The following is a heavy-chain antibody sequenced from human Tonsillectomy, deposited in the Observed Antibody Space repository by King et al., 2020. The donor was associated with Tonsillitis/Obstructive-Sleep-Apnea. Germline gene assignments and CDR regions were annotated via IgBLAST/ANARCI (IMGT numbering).Heavy chain of an antibody. J-gene: IGHJ6*03. Sequence: VQLVESGGGVVQPGRSLRFSCAASGFSFSNYPMHWVRQAPGKGLEWVAVISSDGSHKYYTDAVKGRFTISRDNSTNTLYLQMNSLRAEDTAVYYCASDRLFYYDSSGYHYYYYMDVWGKGTTVTVSS. CDR3: ASDRLFYYDSSGYHYYYYMDV. D-gene: IGHD3-22*01. CDR2: ISSDGSHK. V-gene: IGHV3-30*04. CDR1: GFSFSNYP.